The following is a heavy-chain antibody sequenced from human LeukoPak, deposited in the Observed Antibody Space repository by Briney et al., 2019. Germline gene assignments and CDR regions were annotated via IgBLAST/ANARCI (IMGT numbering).Heavy chain of an antibody. D-gene: IGHD6-13*01. CDR3: GRIVQLVLGAMDV. CDR1: GYTFTGYY. CDR2: INPSGGST. Sequence: ASVKVSCKASGYTFTGYYMHWVRQAPGQGLEWMGIINPSGGSTSYAQKFQGRVTMTRDMSTSTVYMELSSLRSEDTAVYYCGRIVQLVLGAMDVWGKGTTVTVSS. J-gene: IGHJ6*03. V-gene: IGHV1-46*01.